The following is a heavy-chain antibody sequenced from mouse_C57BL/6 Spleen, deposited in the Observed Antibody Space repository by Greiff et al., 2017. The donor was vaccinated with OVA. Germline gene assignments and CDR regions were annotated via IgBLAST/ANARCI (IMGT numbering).Heavy chain of an antibody. CDR2: IYPGSGNT. D-gene: IGHD2-3*01. CDR3: ARYRYEYAMDY. V-gene: IGHV1-66*01. Sequence: QVQLQQSGPELVKPGASVKISCKASGYSFTSYYIHWVKQRPGQGLEWIGWIYPGSGNTKYNEKFKGKATLTADTSSSTAYMQLSSLTSEDSAVYYCARYRYEYAMDYWGQGTSVTVSS. J-gene: IGHJ4*01. CDR1: GYSFTSYY.